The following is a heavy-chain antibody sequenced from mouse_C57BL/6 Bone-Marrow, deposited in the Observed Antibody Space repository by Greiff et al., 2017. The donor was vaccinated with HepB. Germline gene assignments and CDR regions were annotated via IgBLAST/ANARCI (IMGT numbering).Heavy chain of an antibody. CDR1: GYAFTNYL. CDR3: ARWNYGSSH. V-gene: IGHV1-54*01. Sequence: VKLMESGAELVRPGTSVKVSCKASGYAFTNYLIEWVKQRPGQGLEGIGVINPGSGGTNYNEKFKGKATLTADKSSSTAYMQLSSLTSEDSAVYFCARWNYGSSHWGQGTTLTVSS. CDR2: INPGSGGT. J-gene: IGHJ2*01. D-gene: IGHD1-1*01.